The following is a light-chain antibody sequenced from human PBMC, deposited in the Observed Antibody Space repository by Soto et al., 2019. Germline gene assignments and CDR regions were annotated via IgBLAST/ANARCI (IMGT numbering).Light chain of an antibody. J-gene: IGKJ5*01. Sequence: DIVLTQSPGTLSLSPGERATLSCRASQSVSSSYLAWYQQKPGQAPRLLIYGASSRATGIPDRFSGGGSGTDFTLTISRLEPEDFAVYYCQQYGSSITFGQGTRLEIK. V-gene: IGKV3-20*01. CDR2: GAS. CDR3: QQYGSSIT. CDR1: QSVSSSY.